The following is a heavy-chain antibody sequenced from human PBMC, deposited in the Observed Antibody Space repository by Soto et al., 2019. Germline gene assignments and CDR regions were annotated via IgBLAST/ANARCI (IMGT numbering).Heavy chain of an antibody. V-gene: IGHV3-53*02. J-gene: IGHJ6*02. Sequence: EVQLVETGGGLIQPGGSLRLSCAASGFTVSSNYMSWVRQAPGKGLEWVSVIYSGGSTYYADSVKGRFTISRDNSKNTLYLQMNSLRAEDTAVYYCARAGGSGSYYNSYYYYGMDVWGQGTTVTVSS. CDR3: ARAGGSGSYYNSYYYYGMDV. CDR2: IYSGGST. CDR1: GFTVSSNY. D-gene: IGHD3-10*01.